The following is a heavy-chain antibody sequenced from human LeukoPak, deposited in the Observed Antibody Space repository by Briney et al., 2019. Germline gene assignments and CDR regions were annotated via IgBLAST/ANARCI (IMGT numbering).Heavy chain of an antibody. D-gene: IGHD3-22*01. CDR2: INPNSGGT. Sequence: ASVKVYCKASGYTFTGYYMHWVRQAPGQGLEWMGWINPNSGGTNYAQKFQGRVTMTRDTSISTAYMELSRLRSDDTAVYYCARATYYYDSSGYYPYYFDYWGQGTLVTVSS. CDR1: GYTFTGYY. CDR3: ARATYYYDSSGYYPYYFDY. V-gene: IGHV1-2*02. J-gene: IGHJ4*02.